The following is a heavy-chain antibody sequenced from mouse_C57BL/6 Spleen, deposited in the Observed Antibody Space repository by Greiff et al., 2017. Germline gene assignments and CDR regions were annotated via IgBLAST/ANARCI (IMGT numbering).Heavy chain of an antibody. D-gene: IGHD1-1*01. CDR3: ARPPITTVVAMDWYFDV. CDR2: ISGGGGNT. J-gene: IGHJ1*03. CDR1: GFTFSSYT. Sequence: EVKLMESGGGLVKPGGSLKLSCAASGFTFSSYTMSWVRQTPEKRLEWVATISGGGGNTYYPDSVKGRFTISRDNAKNTLYLQMSSLRSEDTALYYCARPPITTVVAMDWYFDVWGTGTTVTVSS. V-gene: IGHV5-9*01.